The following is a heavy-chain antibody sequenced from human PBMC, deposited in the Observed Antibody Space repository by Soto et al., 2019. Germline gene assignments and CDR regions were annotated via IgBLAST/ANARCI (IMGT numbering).Heavy chain of an antibody. Sequence: QVQLQESGPGLLKPSETLSLTCTVSGGSISTYSWSWIRQPPGKGLEWIGYISYSGSTNYNPSFKSRVTISVDTSKNQFSLKLGSVTAADTAVYYCARVGIGYSGYEAVWGPGTTVTVSS. CDR3: ARVGIGYSGYEAV. V-gene: IGHV4-59*01. D-gene: IGHD5-12*01. CDR1: GGSISTYS. J-gene: IGHJ6*02. CDR2: ISYSGST.